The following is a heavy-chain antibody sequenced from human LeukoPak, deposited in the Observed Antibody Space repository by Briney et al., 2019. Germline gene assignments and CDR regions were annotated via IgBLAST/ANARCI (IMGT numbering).Heavy chain of an antibody. D-gene: IGHD3-22*01. CDR3: ARARRPYYYDSSGYYVLDY. CDR2: ISSNGGST. Sequence: GGSLRLSCAASGFIFSSYAMHWVRQAPGKGLEYVSAISSNGGSTYYANSVKGRFTISRDNSKNTLYLQMGSLRAEDMAVYYCARARRPYYYDSSGYYVLDYWGQGTLVTVSS. V-gene: IGHV3-64*01. J-gene: IGHJ4*02. CDR1: GFIFSSYA.